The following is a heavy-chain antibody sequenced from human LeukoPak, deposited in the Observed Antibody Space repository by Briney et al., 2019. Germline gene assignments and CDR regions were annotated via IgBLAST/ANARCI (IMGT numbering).Heavy chain of an antibody. CDR2: ISWNSGSI. CDR3: AKDGTGILGPGAFDI. J-gene: IGHJ3*02. V-gene: IGHV3-9*01. Sequence: PGGSLRLSCAASGFTFDDYAMHWVRHAPGNGLEWVSGISWNSGSIGYTDSVKGRFTISRDNAKNSLYLQMNSLRAEDTALYYCAKDGTGILGPGAFDIWGQGTMVTVSS. D-gene: IGHD3-16*01. CDR1: GFTFDDYA.